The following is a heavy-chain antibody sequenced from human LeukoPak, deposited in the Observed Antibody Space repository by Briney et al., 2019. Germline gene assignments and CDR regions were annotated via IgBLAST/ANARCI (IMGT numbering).Heavy chain of an antibody. J-gene: IGHJ4*02. V-gene: IGHV3-74*01. Sequence: GGSLRLSCAASGFTLRNYWMHWVRQVPGRGLVWVSRISGDGSGTNHADSVKGRFTISRDQAKNTVYLQINNLRAQDTAVYFCARYSSSSGGPSYYLDYWGQGTLVTVSS. CDR1: GFTLRNYW. CDR3: ARYSSSSGGPSYYLDY. CDR2: ISGDGSGT. D-gene: IGHD6-6*01.